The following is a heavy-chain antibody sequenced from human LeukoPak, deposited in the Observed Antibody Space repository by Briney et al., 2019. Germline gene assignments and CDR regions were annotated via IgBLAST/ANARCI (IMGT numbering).Heavy chain of an antibody. CDR3: ASEGYYDSSAQGY. Sequence: ASVKVSCKASGYTFTGYYMHWVRQAPGQGLERMGWINPNSGGTNYAQKFQGRVTMTRDTSISTAYMELSRLRSDDTAVYHCASEGYYDSSAQGYWGQGTLVTVSS. D-gene: IGHD3-22*01. CDR1: GYTFTGYY. CDR2: INPNSGGT. V-gene: IGHV1-2*02. J-gene: IGHJ4*02.